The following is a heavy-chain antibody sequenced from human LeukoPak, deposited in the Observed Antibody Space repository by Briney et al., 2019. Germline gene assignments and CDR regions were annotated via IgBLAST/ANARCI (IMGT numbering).Heavy chain of an antibody. V-gene: IGHV3-30-3*02. J-gene: IGHJ4*02. Sequence: PGGSLRLSCAASGFTFSSYAMQWVRQAPGKGLEWVAVISYDGSNKYYADSVKGRFTISRDNSKNTLYLQMNSLRAEDTAVYYCAKSLKGQILRSYYYDSSGYYDFDYWGQGTLVTVSS. D-gene: IGHD3-22*01. CDR2: ISYDGSNK. CDR3: AKSLKGQILRSYYYDSSGYYDFDY. CDR1: GFTFSSYA.